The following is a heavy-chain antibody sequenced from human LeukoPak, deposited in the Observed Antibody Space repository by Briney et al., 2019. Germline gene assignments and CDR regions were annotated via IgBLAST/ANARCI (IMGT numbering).Heavy chain of an antibody. V-gene: IGHV3-66*01. J-gene: IGHJ6*02. Sequence: GGSLRLSCAASGFSVSNNYMNWVRQAPGKGLEWVSVFYTDGNTYYAESMKGRFTISRDNSKNILFLQMNSLRVEDTAVYYCAXXXXXGHYNYAMDVWGQGAAV. CDR2: FYTDGNT. CDR1: GFSVSNNY. CDR3: AXXXXXGHYNYAMDV.